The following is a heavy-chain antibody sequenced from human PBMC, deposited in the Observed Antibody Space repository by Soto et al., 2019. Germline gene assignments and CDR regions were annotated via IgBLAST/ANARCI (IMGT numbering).Heavy chain of an antibody. D-gene: IGHD4-4*01. CDR3: ASGGTTVNRRFDF. V-gene: IGHV1-69*01. CDR1: GGTSSSYA. CDR2: IIPILDTT. Sequence: VQVVQSGAEVKKPGSSVRVSCTASGGTSSSYAITWMRQAPGQGLEWMGGIIPILDTTDYAQKFQGRVTFTADESTSTVYMELSSLTSEDTAVYYCASGGTTVNRRFDFWGQGTLVTVSS. J-gene: IGHJ4*02.